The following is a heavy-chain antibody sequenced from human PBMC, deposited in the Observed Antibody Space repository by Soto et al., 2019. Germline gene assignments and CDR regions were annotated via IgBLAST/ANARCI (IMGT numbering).Heavy chain of an antibody. Sequence: ASVKVSCKASGYTFTGYYMHWVRQAPGQGLEWMGWINPNSGGTNYAQKFQGRVTMTRDTSISTAYMELSRLRSDDTAVYYCARDLGGCSSTSCYMWFDPWGKGTLVTVSS. CDR1: GYTFTGYY. CDR3: ARDLGGCSSTSCYMWFDP. CDR2: INPNSGGT. V-gene: IGHV1-2*02. D-gene: IGHD2-2*02. J-gene: IGHJ5*02.